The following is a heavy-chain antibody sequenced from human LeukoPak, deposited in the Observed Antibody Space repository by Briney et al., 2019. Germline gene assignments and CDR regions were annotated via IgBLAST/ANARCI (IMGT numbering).Heavy chain of an antibody. CDR2: TYYRSKWYN. D-gene: IGHD4-23*01. CDR3: ARDVRLRDDGNGYYYYYMDV. J-gene: IGHJ6*03. V-gene: IGHV6-1*01. Sequence: SQTLSLTCAISGDSVSSNSAAWNWIRQSPSRGLEWLGRTYYRSKWYNDYAVSVKSRITINPDTSKNQFSLQLNSVTPEDTAVYYCARDVRLRDDGNGYYYYYMDVWGKGTTVTVSS. CDR1: GDSVSSNSAA.